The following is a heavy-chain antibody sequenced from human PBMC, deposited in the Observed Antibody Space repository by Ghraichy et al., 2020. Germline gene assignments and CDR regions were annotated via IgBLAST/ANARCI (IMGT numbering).Heavy chain of an antibody. V-gene: IGHV4-59*01. CDR3: ATLGGIAVAGTDDY. D-gene: IGHD6-19*01. CDR1: GGSISSYY. Sequence: SQTLSLTCTVSGGSISSYYWSWIRQPPGKGLEWIGYIYYSGSTNYNPSLKSRVTISVDTSKNQFSLKLSSVTAADTAVYYCATLGGIAVAGTDDYWGQGTLVTVSS. CDR2: IYYSGST. J-gene: IGHJ4*02.